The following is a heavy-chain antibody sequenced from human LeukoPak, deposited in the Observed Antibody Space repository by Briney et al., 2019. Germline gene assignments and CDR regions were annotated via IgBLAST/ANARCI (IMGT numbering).Heavy chain of an antibody. D-gene: IGHD2-2*01. CDR1: GFTFSSYA. CDR2: ISYDGSNK. V-gene: IGHV3-30-3*01. J-gene: IGHJ4*02. CDR3: ARVQGGYQLLLYYFDY. Sequence: GRSLRLSCAASGFTFSSYAMHWVRQAPGKGLEWVAVISYDGSNKYYADSVKGRFTISRDNSKNTLYLQMNSLRAEDTAVYYCARVQGGYQLLLYYFDYWGQGTLVTVSS.